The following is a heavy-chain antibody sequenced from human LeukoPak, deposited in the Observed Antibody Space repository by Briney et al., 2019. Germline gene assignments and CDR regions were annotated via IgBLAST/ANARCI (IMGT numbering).Heavy chain of an antibody. Sequence: SVKVSCKASGGTFSSYAISWVRQAPGQGLEWMGGIIPIFGTANYAQKFQGSVTITADESTSTAYMELSSLRSEDTAVYYCARDSYYYDSSGCIDYWGQGTLVTVSS. V-gene: IGHV1-69*13. J-gene: IGHJ4*02. CDR2: IIPIFGTA. D-gene: IGHD3-22*01. CDR1: GGTFSSYA. CDR3: ARDSYYYDSSGCIDY.